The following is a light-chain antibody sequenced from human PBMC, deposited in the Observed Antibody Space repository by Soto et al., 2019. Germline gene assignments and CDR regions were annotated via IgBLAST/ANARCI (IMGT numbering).Light chain of an antibody. CDR3: SSYTSRSTLDYV. CDR1: RSDGGGYNY. Sequence: QSVLTQPASVSGSPGQSITISCTGTRSDGGGYNYVSWYQQHPGKAPKLMIYEVSNRPSGVSNRFSGSKSGNTASLTLSGLQAEDEADYYCSSYTSRSTLDYVFGSGTKLTVL. V-gene: IGLV2-14*01. J-gene: IGLJ1*01. CDR2: EVS.